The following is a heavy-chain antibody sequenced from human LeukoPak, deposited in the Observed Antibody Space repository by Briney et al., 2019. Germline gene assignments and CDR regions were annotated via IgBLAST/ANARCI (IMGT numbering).Heavy chain of an antibody. V-gene: IGHV3-74*01. J-gene: IGHJ4*02. D-gene: IGHD6-19*01. Sequence: INSDGSSTSYADSVKGRFTISRDNAKNTLYLQMNSLRAEDTAVYYCARDLTAVAGELDYWGQGTLVTVSS. CDR2: INSDGSST. CDR3: ARDLTAVAGELDY.